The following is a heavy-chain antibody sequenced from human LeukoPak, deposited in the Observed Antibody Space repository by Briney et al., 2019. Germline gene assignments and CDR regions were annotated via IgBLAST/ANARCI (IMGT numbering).Heavy chain of an antibody. CDR3: ASRFTARQLVPADYYHMDV. CDR1: GVSFRDYT. Sequence: GASVKVFCKASGVSFRDYTINWVRQAPGQGLEWMGAIIPISGTTNYAQRLQGRVTLTMDDSATTAFMEMSSLRSEDTAVYYCASRFTARQLVPADYYHMDVWGKGTTVFVSS. D-gene: IGHD6-13*01. V-gene: IGHV1-69*05. J-gene: IGHJ6*03. CDR2: IIPISGTT.